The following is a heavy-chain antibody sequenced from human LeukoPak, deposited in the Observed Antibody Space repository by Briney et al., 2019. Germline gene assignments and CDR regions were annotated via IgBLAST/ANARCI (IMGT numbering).Heavy chain of an antibody. J-gene: IGHJ5*02. CDR3: ARDPQWDKGFDP. D-gene: IGHD1-26*01. V-gene: IGHV1-18*01. Sequence: MGWISAYNGNTNYAQKLQGRVTMTTDTSTSTAYMELRSLRSDDTAVYYCARDPQWDKGFDPWGQGTLVTVSS. CDR2: ISAYNGNT.